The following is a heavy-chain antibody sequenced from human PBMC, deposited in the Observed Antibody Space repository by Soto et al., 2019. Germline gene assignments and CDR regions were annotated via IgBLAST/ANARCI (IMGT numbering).Heavy chain of an antibody. CDR1: GYTFTSYG. CDR2: INAYNGNT. J-gene: IGHJ5*02. V-gene: IGHV1-18*01. CDR3: ARVLPPFDP. Sequence: QVQLVQSGSDVKKPGASVTVSCKASGYTFTSYGISWVRQAPGQGLEWMGWINAYNGNTNYAQKLQGRVTMTTDTSTSTAYIALRSLRSDDTAGYYCARVLPPFDPWGQGTLATVSS.